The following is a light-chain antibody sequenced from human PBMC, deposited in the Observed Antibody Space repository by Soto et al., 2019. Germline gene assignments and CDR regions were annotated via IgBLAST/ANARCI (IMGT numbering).Light chain of an antibody. CDR1: TGAVTSGHY. V-gene: IGLV7-46*01. CDR2: DTT. Sequence: QAVVTQEPSLTVSPGGTVTLTCGSTTGAVTSGHYPSWFQQKPGQAPKTLIYDTTNKHSWTPARFSGSLLGGKAALTLSGAQSEDEAEYDCLLSCTGARVFGGGTKRTVL. CDR3: LLSCTGARV. J-gene: IGLJ3*02.